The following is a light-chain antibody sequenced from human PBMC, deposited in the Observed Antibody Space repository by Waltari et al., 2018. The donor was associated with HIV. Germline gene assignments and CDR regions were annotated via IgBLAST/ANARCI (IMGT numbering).Light chain of an antibody. V-gene: IGLV1-40*01. CDR1: SSNLGAGFD. CDR2: ATI. J-gene: IGLJ2*01. Sequence: QSVLTLPPSVSGAPGQRVTIPCPGGSSNLGAGFDLHWYQRLPGTAPKLLIFATINRPSGVPDRFSGSSSGTSASLAITGLQAEDEADYYCQSYDSSLTMVFGGGTKVTVL. CDR3: QSYDSSLTMV.